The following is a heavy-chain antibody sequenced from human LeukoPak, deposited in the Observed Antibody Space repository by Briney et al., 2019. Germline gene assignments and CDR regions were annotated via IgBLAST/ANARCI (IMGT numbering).Heavy chain of an antibody. CDR2: IYYSGST. D-gene: IGHD1-1*01. Sequence: PSETLSLTCTVSGGSISSSSYYWGWIRQPPGTGLEWIGSIYYSGSTYYNPSLKSRVTISVDTSKNQFSLKLSSVTAADTAVYYCARHRERTSPYYYGMDVWGQGATVTVSS. V-gene: IGHV4-39*01. CDR1: GGSISSSSYY. CDR3: ARHRERTSPYYYGMDV. J-gene: IGHJ6*02.